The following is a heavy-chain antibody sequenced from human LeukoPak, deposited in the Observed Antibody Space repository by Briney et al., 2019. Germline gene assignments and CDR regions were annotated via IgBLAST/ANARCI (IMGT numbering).Heavy chain of an antibody. Sequence: GGSLRLSCAASGFTFSSYSMNWVRQAPGKGLEWVSSISGSSSYIYYADSVKGRFTISRDNAKNSLYLQMNSLRAEDTAVYYCARDQLSYWGQGTLVTVSS. CDR2: ISGSSSYI. CDR3: ARDQLSY. J-gene: IGHJ4*02. V-gene: IGHV3-21*01. D-gene: IGHD1-1*01. CDR1: GFTFSSYS.